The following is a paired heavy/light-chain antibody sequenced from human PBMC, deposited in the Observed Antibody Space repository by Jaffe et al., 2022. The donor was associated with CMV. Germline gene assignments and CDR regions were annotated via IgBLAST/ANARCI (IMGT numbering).Light chain of an antibody. V-gene: IGLV2-18*02. CDR1: SSDIGSYDR. J-gene: IGLJ3*02. Sequence: QSALTQPPSVSGSPGQSVIISCTGTSSDIGSYDRVSWYQQPPGTAPKLLIYEVTNRPSGVPDRFSGSKSGNTASLSITGLQAEDEADYYCSSKLSSDTWVFGGGTKLTVL. CDR3: SSKLSSDTWV. CDR2: EVT.
Heavy chain of an antibody. Sequence: QVQLVESGGGVVQPGRSLRLSCAASGFTFSRYGMHWVRRAPGKGLEWVSFIRNGGTNQNYADSVKGRFTISRDNSRNTLYLQMDSLRAEDTAVYYCARDGPHFDMDSWGQGTLVTVSS. J-gene: IGHJ4*02. D-gene: IGHD3-22*01. CDR2: IRNGGTNQ. CDR3: ARDGPHFDMDS. CDR1: GFTFSRYG. V-gene: IGHV3-33*08.